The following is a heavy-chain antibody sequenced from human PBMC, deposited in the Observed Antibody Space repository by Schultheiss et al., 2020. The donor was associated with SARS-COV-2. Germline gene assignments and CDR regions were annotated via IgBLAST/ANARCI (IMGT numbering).Heavy chain of an antibody. CDR2: IYYSRST. Sequence: SETLSLTCTVSGGSISSGGYYWSWIRQHPGKGLEWIGYIYYSRSTYYNPSLKSRVTISVDTSKNQFSLKLSSVTAADTAVYYCAGNLQLYYYDSSGYPLDYWGQGTLVTVSS. CDR3: AGNLQLYYYDSSGYPLDY. CDR1: GGSISSGGYY. V-gene: IGHV4-31*03. D-gene: IGHD3-22*01. J-gene: IGHJ4*02.